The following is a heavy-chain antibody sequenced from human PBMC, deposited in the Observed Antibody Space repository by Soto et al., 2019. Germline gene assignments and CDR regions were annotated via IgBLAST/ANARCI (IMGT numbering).Heavy chain of an antibody. Sequence: SGGSLRLSCAASGFTFGNYAMTWVRQAPGKGLEWVAVISYDGSNKYYADSVKGRFTISRDNSKNTLYLQMNSLRAEDTAVYYCAKGFTPLMYYYYYGMDVWGQGTTVTVS. V-gene: IGHV3-30*18. CDR2: ISYDGSNK. CDR1: GFTFGNYA. D-gene: IGHD3-16*01. CDR3: AKGFTPLMYYYYYGMDV. J-gene: IGHJ6*02.